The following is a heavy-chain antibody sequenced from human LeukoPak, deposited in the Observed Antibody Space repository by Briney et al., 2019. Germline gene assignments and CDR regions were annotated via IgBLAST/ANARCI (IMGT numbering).Heavy chain of an antibody. CDR2: VSGSGGNT. CDR3: AKDRAYSSSWYSGDC. J-gene: IGHJ4*02. D-gene: IGHD6-13*01. V-gene: IGHV3-23*01. Sequence: GGSLRLSCAASGFTFSSYAMSWVRQAPGKGLEWVPTVSGSGGNTYYADSVKGRFTISRDNSKNTLYLQMNSLRVDDTAVYHCAKDRAYSSSWYSGDCWGQGTLVTVSS. CDR1: GFTFSSYA.